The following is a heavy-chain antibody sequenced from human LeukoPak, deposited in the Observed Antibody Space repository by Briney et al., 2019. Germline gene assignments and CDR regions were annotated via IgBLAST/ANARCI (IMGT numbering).Heavy chain of an antibody. CDR3: ARNSVPSFYSDTSGYFYY. CDR2: INHSGST. Sequence: SETLSLTCAVSGGSFSAYYWSWVRQPPGKGLEWIGEINHSGSTNYNPSLKSRVSISVDTAKNQFSLKLNSVTAADTAVYYCARNSVPSFYSDTSGYFYYWGQGTLVTVSS. J-gene: IGHJ4*02. D-gene: IGHD3-22*01. V-gene: IGHV4-34*01. CDR1: GGSFSAYY.